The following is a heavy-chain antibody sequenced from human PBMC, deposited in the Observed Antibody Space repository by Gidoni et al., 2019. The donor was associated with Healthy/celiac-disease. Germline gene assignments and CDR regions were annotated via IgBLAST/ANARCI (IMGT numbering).Heavy chain of an antibody. CDR2: INHSGST. V-gene: IGHV4-34*01. J-gene: IGHJ4*02. CDR3: ARARGNWVTYFDY. D-gene: IGHD7-27*01. CDR1: GGSFSGYY. Sequence: HVQLQHWGAGLFKPLVTLSLTFPGFGGSFSGYYWSGFRQPPGKGLEWIGEINHSGSTNYNPSLKSRVTISVDTSKNQFSLKLSSVTAADTAVYYCARARGNWVTYFDYWGQGTLVTVSS.